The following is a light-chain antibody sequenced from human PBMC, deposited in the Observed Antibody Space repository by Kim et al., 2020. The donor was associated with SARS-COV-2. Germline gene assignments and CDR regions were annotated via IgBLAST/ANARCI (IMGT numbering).Light chain of an antibody. CDR2: GNS. CDR3: QSYDSSLSGWV. J-gene: IGLJ2*01. V-gene: IGLV1-40*01. Sequence: QRVTISCTGSSSNIGAGYDVHWYQQLPGTAPKLLIYGNSNRPSGVPDRFSGSKSGTSASLAITGLQVEDEADYYCQSYDSSLSGWVFGGGTQLTVL. CDR1: SSNIGAGYD.